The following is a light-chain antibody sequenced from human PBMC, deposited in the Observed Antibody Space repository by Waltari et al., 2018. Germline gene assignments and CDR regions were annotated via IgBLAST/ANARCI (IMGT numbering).Light chain of an antibody. CDR2: DVS. V-gene: IGLV2-23*02. CDR1: SSHVGGYKY. Sequence: QSALTQPASVSGSPGQSITISCTGTSSHVGGYKYVPWYQQHPGKAPKLMIYDVSERPSGVSNRFSGSKSANTASLTIAGLQAEDEADYYCCSYAGSGTYVFGTGTKVTVL. CDR3: CSYAGSGTYV. J-gene: IGLJ1*01.